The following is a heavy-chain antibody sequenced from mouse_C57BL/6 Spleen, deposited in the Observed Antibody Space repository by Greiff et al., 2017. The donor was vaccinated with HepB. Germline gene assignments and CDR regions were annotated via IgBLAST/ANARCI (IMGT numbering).Heavy chain of an antibody. CDR1: GFTFSSYA. V-gene: IGHV5-4*01. J-gene: IGHJ2*01. CDR3: AREGGYGNYDY. CDR2: ISDGGSYT. Sequence: EVKVVESGGGLVKPGGSLKLSCAASGFTFSSYAMSWVRQTPEKRLEWVATISDGGSYTYYPDNVKGRFTISRDNAKNNLYLQMSHLKSEDTAMYYCAREGGYGNYDYWGQGTTLTVSS. D-gene: IGHD2-1*01.